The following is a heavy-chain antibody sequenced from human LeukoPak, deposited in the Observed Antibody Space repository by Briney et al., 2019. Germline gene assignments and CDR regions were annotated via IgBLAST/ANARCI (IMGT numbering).Heavy chain of an antibody. D-gene: IGHD6-19*01. J-gene: IGHJ4*02. CDR2: ISYDGSNK. CDR3: AKDTAVAGLRYFDY. V-gene: IGHV3-30*18. Sequence: GRSLRLSCAASGFTFSSYGMHWVRQAPGKGLEWVAVISYDGSNKYYADSLKGRFTISRDNSKNTLYLQMNSLRAEDTAVYYCAKDTAVAGLRYFDYWGQGTLVTVSS. CDR1: GFTFSSYG.